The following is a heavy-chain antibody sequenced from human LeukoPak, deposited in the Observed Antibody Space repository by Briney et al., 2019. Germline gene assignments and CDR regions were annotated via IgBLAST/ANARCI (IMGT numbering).Heavy chain of an antibody. D-gene: IGHD3-22*01. V-gene: IGHV1-18*01. J-gene: IGHJ4*02. CDR2: ISAYSGDT. CDR1: GYNFNNYG. CDR3: ARLEMYNYDSSGYYLGGYFDY. Sequence: GASVKVSCKTSGYNFNNYGISWVRQAPGQGLEWMGWISAYSGDTNHAQKLQGRVTMTTDTSTSTAYMELRSLRSDDTAVYYCARLEMYNYDSSGYYLGGYFDYWGQGTLVTVSS.